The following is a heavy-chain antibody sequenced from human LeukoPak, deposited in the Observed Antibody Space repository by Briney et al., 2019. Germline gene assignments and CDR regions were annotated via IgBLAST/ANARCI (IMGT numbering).Heavy chain of an antibody. CDR1: GGTFSSYA. V-gene: IGHV1-69*04. CDR2: IIPILGIA. D-gene: IGHD1-26*01. J-gene: IGHJ5*02. Sequence: SVKVSCKASGGTFSSYAISWVRQAPGQGLEWMGRIIPILGIANYAQKFQGRVTITADKSTSTAYMELSSLRAEDTAVYYCARDRSGYSGSYYGWFDPWGQGTLVTVSS. CDR3: ARDRSGYSGSYYGWFDP.